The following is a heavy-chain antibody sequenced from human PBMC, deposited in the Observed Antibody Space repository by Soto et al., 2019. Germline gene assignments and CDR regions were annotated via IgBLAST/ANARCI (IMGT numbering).Heavy chain of an antibody. J-gene: IGHJ4*02. CDR3: ARDELGYCTNGVCSTYYFDY. Sequence: ASVKVSCKASGGTFSSYAISWVRQAPGQGLEWMGGIIPIFGTANYAQKFQGRVTITADESTSTAYMELSSLRSEDTAVYYCARDELGYCTNGVCSTYYFDYWGQGTLVTVSS. V-gene: IGHV1-69*13. CDR1: GGTFSSYA. CDR2: IIPIFGTA. D-gene: IGHD2-8*01.